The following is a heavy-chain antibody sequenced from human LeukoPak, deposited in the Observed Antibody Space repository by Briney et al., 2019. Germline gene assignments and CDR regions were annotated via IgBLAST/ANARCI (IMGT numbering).Heavy chain of an antibody. CDR2: IKTKTDGGTT. J-gene: IGHJ4*02. D-gene: IGHD4-23*01. Sequence: KPGGYLRLYCAASGFTFSNAWMSWVRQAPGKGLEWVGRIKTKTDGGTTNYAAPVKGRFTVSRDDSKNTLYLQMNSLKTEDTAIYYCATGLGGYWGQGTLVTVSS. V-gene: IGHV3-15*01. CDR1: GFTFSNAW. CDR3: ATGLGGY.